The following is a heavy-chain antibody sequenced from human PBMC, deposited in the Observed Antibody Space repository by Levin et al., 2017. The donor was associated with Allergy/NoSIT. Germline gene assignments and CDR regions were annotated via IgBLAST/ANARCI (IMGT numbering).Heavy chain of an antibody. V-gene: IGHV3-7*01. D-gene: IGHD2-2*01. CDR1: GFSFDGHW. CDR3: ARGPPGHYWTGLLPTAAARPSSYYYGIDV. J-gene: IGHJ6*02. Sequence: GGSLRLSCAASGFSFDGHWMTWVRQAPGKGLEWVADIKQDGSEKNYVDPVKGRFTISRDNAKNSVYLQMTSLRAEDTAVYFCARGPPGHYWTGLLPTAAARPSSYYYGIDVWGQGTTVTVSS. CDR2: IKQDGSEK.